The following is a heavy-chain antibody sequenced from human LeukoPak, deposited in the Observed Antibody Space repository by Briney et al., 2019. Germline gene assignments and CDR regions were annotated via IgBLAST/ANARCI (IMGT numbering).Heavy chain of an antibody. V-gene: IGHV4-4*07. Sequence: PSETLSLTCTVSVGSISSYYWSWIRQPAGKGLEWIGRIYTSGSTNYNPSLKSRVTMSVDTSKNQFSLKLSSVTAADTAVYYCARGGGSWYYDSSGHDAFDIWGQGTMVTVSS. CDR1: VGSISSYY. D-gene: IGHD3-22*01. J-gene: IGHJ3*02. CDR3: ARGGGSWYYDSSGHDAFDI. CDR2: IYTSGST.